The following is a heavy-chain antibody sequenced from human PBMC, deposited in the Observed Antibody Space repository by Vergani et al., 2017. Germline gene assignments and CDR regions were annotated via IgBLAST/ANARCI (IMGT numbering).Heavy chain of an antibody. Sequence: EVQLVESGGGLVKPGRSLRLSCTASGFTFGDYAMSWFRQAPGKGLEWVGFIRSKAYGGTTEYAASVKGRFTISRDDSKSIAYLQMNSLKTEDTAVYYCTREGYGSGSYYNGDYVDYWGQGTLVTVSS. V-gene: IGHV3-49*05. CDR1: GFTFGDYA. D-gene: IGHD3-10*01. CDR3: TREGYGSGSYYNGDYVDY. CDR2: IRSKAYGGTT. J-gene: IGHJ4*02.